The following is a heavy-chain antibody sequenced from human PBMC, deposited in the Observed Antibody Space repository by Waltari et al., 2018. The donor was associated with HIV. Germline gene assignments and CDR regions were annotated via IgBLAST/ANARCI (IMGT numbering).Heavy chain of an antibody. CDR3: ARGSRLVAAYYYYGLDV. D-gene: IGHD3-10*01. J-gene: IGHJ6*02. Sequence: VQLVESGGAVVQPGKFLRLSCAASGFIFSAYGMHWVRQAPGKGLEWVALIRYDGSNKYYSDSVKGRFTISRDNAENTLFLQMSDLRADDTATYFCARGSRLVAAYYYYGLDVWGPGTTATVSS. V-gene: IGHV3-33*01. CDR1: GFIFSAYG. CDR2: IRYDGSNK.